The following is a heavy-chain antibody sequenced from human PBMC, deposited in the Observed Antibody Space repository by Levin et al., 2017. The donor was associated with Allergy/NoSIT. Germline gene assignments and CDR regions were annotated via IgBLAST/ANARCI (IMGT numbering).Heavy chain of an antibody. CDR2: VKSKTDGGTT. J-gene: IGHJ3*02. CDR1: GFTFSNAW. CDR3: TTDDQLEMGDDSFDI. V-gene: IGHV3-15*01. D-gene: IGHD1-1*01. Sequence: GESLKISCAASGFTFSNAWMNWVRQAPGKGLEWVGRVKSKTDGGTTDFAAPVKGRFTISRDDSKNTLYLQMNSLKTEDTAVYYCTTDDQLEMGDDSFDIWGRGTRVTASS.